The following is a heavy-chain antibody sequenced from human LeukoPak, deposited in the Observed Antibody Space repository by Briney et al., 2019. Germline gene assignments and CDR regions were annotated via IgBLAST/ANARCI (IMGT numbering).Heavy chain of an antibody. J-gene: IGHJ4*02. Sequence: GGSLRLSCAASGFTFSDYNMRWIRQAPGKGLEWVANIKEDGGEMYYVDSVKGRFTISRDNAKNSLYLQMNSLRAEDTAVYYCARALVDTAMVTFDYWGQGTLVTVSS. CDR2: IKEDGGEM. D-gene: IGHD5-18*01. V-gene: IGHV3-7*01. CDR1: GFTFSDYN. CDR3: ARALVDTAMVTFDY.